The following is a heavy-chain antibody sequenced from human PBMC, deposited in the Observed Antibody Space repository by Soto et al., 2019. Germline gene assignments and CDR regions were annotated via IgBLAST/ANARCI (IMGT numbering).Heavy chain of an antibody. Sequence: EVQLVESGGGLVKPGGSLRLSCAASGFTFSNAWMSWVRQAPGKGLEWVGRIKSKTDGGTTDYAAPVKGRFTISRDDSKNTLYLQMNSLKTEDTAVFYCTRGRARARDFWSGYPYYYYGMDVWGQGTTVTVSS. D-gene: IGHD3-3*01. CDR3: TRGRARARDFWSGYPYYYYGMDV. CDR1: GFTFSNAW. V-gene: IGHV3-15*01. CDR2: IKSKTDGGTT. J-gene: IGHJ6*02.